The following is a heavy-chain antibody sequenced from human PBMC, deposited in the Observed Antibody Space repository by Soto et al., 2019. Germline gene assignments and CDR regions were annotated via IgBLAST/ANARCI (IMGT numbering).Heavy chain of an antibody. CDR3: AREGSTSWYSYDYHGMDV. J-gene: IGHJ6*02. CDR1: GFTFRTYW. Sequence: EVQLVESGGGLVQPAGSLRLSCAASGFTFRTYWLSWVRQVPGNGLVWVANINLDGSEKDYVDSVKGLFTISRDNARNSLYLQMSSLRAEATALYYCAREGSTSWYSYDYHGMDVWGQGTTVTVSS. D-gene: IGHD5-18*01. CDR2: INLDGSEK. V-gene: IGHV3-7*03.